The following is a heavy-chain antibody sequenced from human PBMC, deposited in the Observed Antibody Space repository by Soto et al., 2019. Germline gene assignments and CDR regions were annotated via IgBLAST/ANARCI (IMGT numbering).Heavy chain of an antibody. V-gene: IGHV6-1*01. D-gene: IGHD5-12*01. Sequence: PSPTLSLPCAISGDSVSSNSAAWSWIRQSPSRGLEWLGRTYYRSKWYNNYAVSVKSRITINPDTSKNQFSLQLNSVTPGDTAVYYCARDRLGDGYNDYWGQGTLVTVSS. CDR1: GDSVSSNSAA. CDR3: ARDRLGDGYNDY. J-gene: IGHJ4*02. CDR2: TYYRSKWYN.